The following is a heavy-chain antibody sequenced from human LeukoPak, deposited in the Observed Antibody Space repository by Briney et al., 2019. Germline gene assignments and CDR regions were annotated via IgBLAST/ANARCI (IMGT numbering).Heavy chain of an antibody. D-gene: IGHD6-6*01. CDR2: ISWNSGSI. J-gene: IGHJ4*02. Sequence: GRSLRLSCAASGFTFDDYAMHWVRQAPGKGLEWVSGISWNSGSIAYADSVKGRFTISRDNAKNSLFLQMNSLRPEDTALYYCAKDIQYSSSSVVFDYWGQGTLVTVSS. V-gene: IGHV3-9*01. CDR1: GFTFDDYA. CDR3: AKDIQYSSSSVVFDY.